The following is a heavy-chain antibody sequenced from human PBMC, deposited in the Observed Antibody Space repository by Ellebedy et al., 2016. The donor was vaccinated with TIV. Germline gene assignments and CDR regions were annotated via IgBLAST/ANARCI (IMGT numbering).Heavy chain of an antibody. CDR3: TKRGVGWAAFDI. CDR2: ISGSGDTT. V-gene: IGHV3-23*01. D-gene: IGHD6-19*01. CDR1: GFTFSSYA. J-gene: IGHJ3*02. Sequence: GESLKISCAASGFTFSSYAMNWVRQAPGKGLEWVSAISGSGDTTYYADSVKGRFTISRDNSQDTVNLQMNSLRAEDTAVYYCTKRGVGWAAFDIWGPGTMVTVSS.